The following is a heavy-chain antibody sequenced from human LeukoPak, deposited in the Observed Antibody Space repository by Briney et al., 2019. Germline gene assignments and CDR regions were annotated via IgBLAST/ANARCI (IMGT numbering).Heavy chain of an antibody. CDR2: ISSSSTNI. J-gene: IGHJ4*02. V-gene: IGHV3-21*01. CDR1: GFIFSSYS. CDR3: ARVFYLDYDVLTGYYDQ. D-gene: IGHD3-9*01. Sequence: GGPLRLSCSASGFIFSSYSRTWLRQPPGKGLEWVACISSSSTNIYFADSVKGRFIISRDNSKNSLYLQMNSLRAEDTAVYFCARVFYLDYDVLTGYYDQWGRGTLVTVSS.